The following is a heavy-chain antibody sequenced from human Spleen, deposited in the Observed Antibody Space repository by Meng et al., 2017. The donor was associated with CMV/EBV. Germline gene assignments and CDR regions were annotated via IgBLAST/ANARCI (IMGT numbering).Heavy chain of an antibody. CDR2: ISYDGSNK. J-gene: IGHJ4*02. V-gene: IGHV3-30*04. D-gene: IGHD3-10*01. CDR3: ARDLYTMVRGVGH. Sequence: GGSLRLSCAASGFMFSSYAMHWVRQAPGKGLEWVAVISYDGSNKFYGDSVKGRFTISRDNSKNTMYLQMNSLRAEDTAVYYCARDLYTMVRGVGHWGQGTLVTVSS. CDR1: GFMFSSYA.